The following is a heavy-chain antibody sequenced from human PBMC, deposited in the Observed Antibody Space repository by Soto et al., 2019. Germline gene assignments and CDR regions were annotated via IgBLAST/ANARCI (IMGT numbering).Heavy chain of an antibody. CDR2: ISGNGVAT. CDR3: AKGRGYCSGVTCPPNY. D-gene: IGHD2-15*01. J-gene: IGHJ4*02. V-gene: IGHV3-23*01. CDR1: GFTFNNYA. Sequence: PGGSLRLSCSASGFTFNNYAMSWVRQAPGKGLEWVSVISGNGVATFYGDSVKGRFTISRDNSKNTLSLQMNNLRSEDTAVYYCAKGRGYCSGVTCPPNYWGQGTLVTVSS.